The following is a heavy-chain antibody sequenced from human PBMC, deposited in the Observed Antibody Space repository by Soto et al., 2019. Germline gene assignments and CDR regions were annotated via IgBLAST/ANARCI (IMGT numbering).Heavy chain of an antibody. J-gene: IGHJ6*03. CDR1: GGSISSSSYY. CDR2: IYYSGST. Sequence: QLQLQESGPGLVKPSETLSLTCTVSGGSISSSSYYWGWIRQPPGKGLEWIGSIYYSGSTYYNPSLKSRVTKSVDTSKNQFSLKLSSVTAADTAVYYCASPYGSGSQGYMDVWGKGTTVTVSS. V-gene: IGHV4-39*01. CDR3: ASPYGSGSQGYMDV. D-gene: IGHD3-10*01.